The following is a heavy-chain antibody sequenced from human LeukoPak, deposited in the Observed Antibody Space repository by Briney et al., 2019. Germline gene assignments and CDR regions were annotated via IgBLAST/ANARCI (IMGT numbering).Heavy chain of an antibody. CDR1: GFTFDDYG. CDR2: IYAGGTP. D-gene: IGHD6-6*01. Sequence: GGSLRLSCAASGFTFDDYGMSWVRQAPGKGLEWVSIIYAGGTPYYADSVKGRFTISRDSSKNTLYLHMNSLRPEDTAVYYCARSASSGLVNGFDVWGRGTMVTVSS. V-gene: IGHV3-66*02. J-gene: IGHJ3*01. CDR3: ARSASSGLVNGFDV.